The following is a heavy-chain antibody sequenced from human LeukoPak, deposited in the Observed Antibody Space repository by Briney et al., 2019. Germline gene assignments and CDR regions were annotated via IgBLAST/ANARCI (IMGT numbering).Heavy chain of an antibody. D-gene: IGHD3-10*01. J-gene: IGHJ4*02. V-gene: IGHV3-53*01. CDR1: GFTFSTYW. Sequence: GGSLRLSCAASGFTFSTYWMSWVRQAPGKGLEWVSVIYSGGSTYYADSVKGRFTISRDNSKNTLYLQMNSLRAEDTAVYYCAREARYYYGSGSYYIDYWGQGTLVTVSS. CDR3: AREARYYYGSGSYYIDY. CDR2: IYSGGST.